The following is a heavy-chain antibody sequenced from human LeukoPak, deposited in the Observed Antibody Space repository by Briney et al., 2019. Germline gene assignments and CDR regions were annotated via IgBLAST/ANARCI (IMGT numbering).Heavy chain of an antibody. CDR1: GGSISSSSYY. J-gene: IGHJ3*02. D-gene: IGHD2-15*01. CDR3: ARPYCSGGSCFDAFDI. CDR2: IYYSGST. V-gene: IGHV4-39*01. Sequence: PSETLSLTCTVSGGSISSSSYYWGWIRQHPGKGLEWIGSIYYSGSTYYNPSLKSRVTISVDTSKNQFSLKLSSVTAADTAVYYCARPYCSGGSCFDAFDIWGQGTMVTVSS.